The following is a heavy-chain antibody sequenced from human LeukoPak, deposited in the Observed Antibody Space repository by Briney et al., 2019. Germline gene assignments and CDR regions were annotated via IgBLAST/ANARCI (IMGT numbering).Heavy chain of an antibody. J-gene: IGHJ4*02. V-gene: IGHV4-30-4*01. D-gene: IGHD3-22*01. CDR1: GGSISSGDYY. CDR2: IYYSGST. Sequence: SQTLCLTCTVSGGSISSGDYYWSWIRQPPGKGLEWIGYIYYSGSTYYNPSLKSRVTISVDTSKNQFSLKLSSVTAADTAVYYCARATPYYYDSSGYYPRWGQGTLVTVSS. CDR3: ARATPYYYDSSGYYPR.